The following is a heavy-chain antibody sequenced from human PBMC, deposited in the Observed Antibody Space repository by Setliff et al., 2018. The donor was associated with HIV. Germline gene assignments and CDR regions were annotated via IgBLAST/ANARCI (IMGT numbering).Heavy chain of an antibody. V-gene: IGHV3-23*01. CDR3: ASARIPTGGTSTSLDF. J-gene: IGHJ4*02. Sequence: GGSLRLSCAASGFTFSSFAMSWVRQAPGKGLEWVSGISGSGATRYYADSVKGRFTISGDNSKNTVFLQLDTLRREDTAVYYCASARIPTGGTSTSLDFWGQGALVTVSS. D-gene: IGHD1-1*01. CDR2: ISGSGATR. CDR1: GFTFSSFA.